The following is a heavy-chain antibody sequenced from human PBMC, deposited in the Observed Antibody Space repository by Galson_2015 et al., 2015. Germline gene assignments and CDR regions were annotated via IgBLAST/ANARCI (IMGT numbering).Heavy chain of an antibody. CDR3: ARVSIGNYHFDY. J-gene: IGHJ4*02. CDR2: TRNKAKSYTT. V-gene: IGHV3-72*01. D-gene: IGHD1-7*01. Sequence: SLRLSCAASGFTFTDHYMDWVRQAPGKGLEWVGRTRNKAKSYTTEYAASVKGRFTISRDDSKSSLYLQMNSLKTDDTAVYYCARVSIGNYHFDYWGQGTLVTVSS. CDR1: GFTFTDHY.